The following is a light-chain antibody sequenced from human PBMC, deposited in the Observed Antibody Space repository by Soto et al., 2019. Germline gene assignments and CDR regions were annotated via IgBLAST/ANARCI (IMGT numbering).Light chain of an antibody. CDR3: QQYNNWPPYT. CDR2: GAS. Sequence: EIVMTQSPATLSVSPGERATLSCRASQSVSSNLAWYQQRRGQAPRLLIYGASTRATGLPARFSGSGFGTEFTLTISSLQSEDFAVYYCQQYNNWPPYTFGLGTKLEIK. CDR1: QSVSSN. V-gene: IGKV3-15*01. J-gene: IGKJ2*01.